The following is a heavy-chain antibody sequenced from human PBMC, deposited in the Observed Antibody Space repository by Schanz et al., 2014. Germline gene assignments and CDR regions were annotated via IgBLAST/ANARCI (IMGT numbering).Heavy chain of an antibody. CDR1: GFTFSTYA. V-gene: IGHV3-23*01. J-gene: IGHJ3*02. Sequence: EVKLLESGGHLVQPGGSLRLSCVASGFTFSTYAMSWVRQAPGKGPEWVSSLTGSGGGTYYADSVKGRFTISRDNSKNTLYLQMNSLIAEDTAVYYCAKCIGWYGRCAFDIWGQGTMVTVSS. D-gene: IGHD6-19*01. CDR2: LTGSGGGT. CDR3: AKCIGWYGRCAFDI.